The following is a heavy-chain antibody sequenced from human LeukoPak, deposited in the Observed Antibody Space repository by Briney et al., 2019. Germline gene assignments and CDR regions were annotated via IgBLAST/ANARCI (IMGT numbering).Heavy chain of an antibody. V-gene: IGHV4-39*01. Sequence: PSETLSLTCTVSGGPISSYYWGWIRQPPGKGLEWIGSIYYSGSTFYNPSLKSRVTISVDTSKNQFSLKLSSVTAADTAVYYCARQGSYYYGSGTYYNGHFDYWAQGTLVTVSS. CDR2: IYYSGST. CDR1: GGPISSYY. CDR3: ARQGSYYYGSGTYYNGHFDY. J-gene: IGHJ4*02. D-gene: IGHD3-10*01.